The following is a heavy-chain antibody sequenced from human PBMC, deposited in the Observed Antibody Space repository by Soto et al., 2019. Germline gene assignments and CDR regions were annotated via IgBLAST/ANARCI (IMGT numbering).Heavy chain of an antibody. D-gene: IGHD3-22*01. CDR2: ISYDGSNK. J-gene: IGHJ4*02. Sequence: GGSLRLSCAASGFTFSSHGMHWVRQAPGKGLEWVAVISYDGSNKYHADSVKGRFTISRDNSKNTLYLQMNSLRAEDTAVYYCAKDRYYYDSSAAGVSGYWGQGTLVTVSS. CDR3: AKDRYYYDSSAAGVSGY. V-gene: IGHV3-30*18. CDR1: GFTFSSHG.